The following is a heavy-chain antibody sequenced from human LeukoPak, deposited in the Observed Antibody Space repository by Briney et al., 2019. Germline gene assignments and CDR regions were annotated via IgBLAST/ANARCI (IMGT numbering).Heavy chain of an antibody. D-gene: IGHD5-12*01. CDR1: GFTFSYYG. V-gene: IGHV3-30*18. CDR2: ISYYGGNQ. CDR3: AKSESGYNDYVSGGFDY. J-gene: IGHJ4*02. Sequence: GGSLRLSCAASGFTFSYYGMHWVRQAPGKGLEWVAVISYYGGNQYYVDSVKGRFTISRDNSKNTLYLQMISLRVEDTAVYYCAKSESGYNDYVSGGFDYWGQGTLVTVSS.